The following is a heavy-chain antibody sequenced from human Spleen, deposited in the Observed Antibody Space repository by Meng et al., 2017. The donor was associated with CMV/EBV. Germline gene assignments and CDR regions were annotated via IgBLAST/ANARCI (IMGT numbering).Heavy chain of an antibody. V-gene: IGHV5-51*01. CDR2: IYPGDSDT. D-gene: IGHD2-2*01. Sequence: KGSGYSFTSYWIGWVRQMPGKGLEWMGIIYPGDSDTRYSPSFQGQVTISADKSISTAYLQWSSLKASDTAMYYCAGLASSTSCPGDYWGQGTLVTVSS. CDR3: AGLASSTSCPGDY. J-gene: IGHJ4*02. CDR1: GYSFTSYW.